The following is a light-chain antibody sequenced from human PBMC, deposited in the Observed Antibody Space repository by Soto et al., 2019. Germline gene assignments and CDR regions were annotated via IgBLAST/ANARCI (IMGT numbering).Light chain of an antibody. V-gene: IGKV3-20*01. J-gene: IGKJ5*01. Sequence: EILLTQSPGTLSLSPGERATLSCRATQSVTKNNLNWYQQRPGEAPRLLIYGASSRATGIPDRFSGSGSGADFTLTISRLEPEDFAVYYCQQFGSSPPMTFGQGTRLETK. CDR3: QQFGSSPPMT. CDR2: GAS. CDR1: QSVTKNN.